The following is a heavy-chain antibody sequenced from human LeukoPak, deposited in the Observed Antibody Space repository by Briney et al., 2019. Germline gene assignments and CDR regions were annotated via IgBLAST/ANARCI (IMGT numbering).Heavy chain of an antibody. CDR1: GXTFSSYG. CDR2: ISYDGSNK. V-gene: IGHV3-30*03. CDR3: ARDSGYSYADDY. Sequence: QPGGSLRLSSAASGXTFSSYGMHWVRQAPGKGLDRVAVISYDGSNKYYADSVKGRFTISRDNAKDSLYLQMSSLRDEDTAVYYCARDSGYSYADDYWGQGTLVTVSS. D-gene: IGHD5-18*01. J-gene: IGHJ4*02.